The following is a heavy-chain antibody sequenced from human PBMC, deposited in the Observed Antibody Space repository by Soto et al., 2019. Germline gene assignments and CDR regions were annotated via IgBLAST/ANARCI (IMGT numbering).Heavy chain of an antibody. D-gene: IGHD3-16*01. Sequence: ASVKVSCKASGYTFTSYAMHWVRQAPGQRLEWMGWINAGNGNTKYSQKFQGRVTITRDTSASTAHMELSSLRSEDTAVYYCARWGAKTDNWFDPWGQGTLVTVSS. J-gene: IGHJ5*02. CDR1: GYTFTSYA. CDR3: ARWGAKTDNWFDP. V-gene: IGHV1-3*01. CDR2: INAGNGNT.